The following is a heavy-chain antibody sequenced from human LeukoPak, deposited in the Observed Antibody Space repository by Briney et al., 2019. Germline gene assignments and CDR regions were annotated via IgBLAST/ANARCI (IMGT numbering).Heavy chain of an antibody. J-gene: IGHJ6*04. Sequence: SETLSLTCTVSGGSISSGSYYWSWIRQLAGKGLEWIGRIYTSGSTNYNPSLKSRVTISVDTSKNQFSLKLSSVTAADTAVYYCARVDTIFGVVSHMDVWGKGTTVTVSS. V-gene: IGHV4-61*02. D-gene: IGHD3-3*01. CDR1: GGSISSGSYY. CDR2: IYTSGST. CDR3: ARVDTIFGVVSHMDV.